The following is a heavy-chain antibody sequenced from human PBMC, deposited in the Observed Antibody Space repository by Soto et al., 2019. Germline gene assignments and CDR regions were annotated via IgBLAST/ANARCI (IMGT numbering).Heavy chain of an antibody. D-gene: IGHD4-4*01. V-gene: IGHV3-23*01. CDR2: ISASGINT. CDR1: GFSFSTFG. Sequence: GGSLRLSCAASGFSFSTFGMDWVRLAPGRRLEWVSAISASGINTYYADSVKGRFTISRDNSKNTLLLQMNSLRAEDTAIYYCAKELGHSKPFDFWGQGTLVTVSS. CDR3: AKELGHSKPFDF. J-gene: IGHJ4*02.